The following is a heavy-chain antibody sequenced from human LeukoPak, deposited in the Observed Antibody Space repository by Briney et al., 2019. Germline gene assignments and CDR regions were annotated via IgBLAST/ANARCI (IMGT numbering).Heavy chain of an antibody. CDR3: ARVLRAGDRIAAAGRELIY. D-gene: IGHD6-13*01. CDR1: GFTFSSYA. CDR2: ISYDGSNK. J-gene: IGHJ4*02. Sequence: GGSLRLSCAASGFTFSSYAMHWVRQAPGKGLEWVAVISYDGSNKYYADPVKGRFTISRDNSKNTLYLQMNSLRAEDTAVYYCARVLRAGDRIAAAGRELIYWGQGTLVTVSS. V-gene: IGHV3-30-3*01.